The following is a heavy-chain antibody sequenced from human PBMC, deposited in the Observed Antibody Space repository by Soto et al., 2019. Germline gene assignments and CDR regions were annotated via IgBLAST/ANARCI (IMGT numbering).Heavy chain of an antibody. CDR1: GGTFSSYT. D-gene: IGHD2-2*01. J-gene: IGHJ6*03. CDR3: ARVPVVPAAIGGEYYYYYMDV. V-gene: IGHV1-69*02. Sequence: SVKVSCKASGGTFSSYTISWVRQAPGQGLEWMGRIIPILGIANYAQKFQGRVTITADKSTSTAYMELSSLRSEDTAVYYCARVPVVPAAIGGEYYYYYMDVWGKGTTVTVSS. CDR2: IIPILGIA.